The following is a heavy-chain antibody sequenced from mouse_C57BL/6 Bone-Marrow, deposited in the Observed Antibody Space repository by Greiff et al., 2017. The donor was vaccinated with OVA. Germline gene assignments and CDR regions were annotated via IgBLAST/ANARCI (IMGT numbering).Heavy chain of an antibody. CDR3: ARLVLSMDY. J-gene: IGHJ4*01. CDR2: ISGGGGNT. CDR1: GFTFSSYT. Sequence: EVKLVESGGGLVKPGGSLKLSCAASGFTFSSYTMSWVRQTPEKRLEWVATISGGGGNTYYPDSVKGRFTISRDNAKNPLYLQMSSLRSEDTALYDCARLVLSMDYWGQGTSVTVSS. V-gene: IGHV5-9*01.